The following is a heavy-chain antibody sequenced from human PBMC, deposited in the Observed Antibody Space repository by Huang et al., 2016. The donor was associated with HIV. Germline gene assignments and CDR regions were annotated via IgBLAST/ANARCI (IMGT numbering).Heavy chain of an antibody. CDR2: MNPNTGNT. V-gene: IGHV1-8*02. J-gene: IGHJ4*02. Sequence: QVHLVQSGAEVKKPGASVKVSCKASGYTFPNYDMNWVRQAPGRGLEWMGLMNPNTGNTGFAQSFQGRVTMTRKTSITTAYMELTSLTSEDTAVYYCARSAYGDLDYWGLGTLVIVSS. CDR3: ARSAYGDLDY. CDR1: GYTFPNYD. D-gene: IGHD4-17*01.